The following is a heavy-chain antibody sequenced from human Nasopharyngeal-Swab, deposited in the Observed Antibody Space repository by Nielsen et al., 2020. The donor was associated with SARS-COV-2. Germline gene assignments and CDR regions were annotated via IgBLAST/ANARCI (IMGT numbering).Heavy chain of an antibody. CDR2: SNTDGSDT. D-gene: IGHD6-19*01. CDR3: VRGSSGWKGVDV. J-gene: IGHJ6*02. CDR1: GFTYSNYW. V-gene: IGHV3-74*01. Sequence: GALKISCAASGFTYSNYWMHWVRQVPGKGLVWVSRSNTDGSDTTYEDSVKGRITVSRDNVKNTLSLEMNSLRGEDTAVYYCVRGSSGWKGVDVWGQGTTVTVAS.